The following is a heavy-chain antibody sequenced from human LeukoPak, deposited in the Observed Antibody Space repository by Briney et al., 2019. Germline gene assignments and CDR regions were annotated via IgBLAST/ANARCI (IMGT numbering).Heavy chain of an antibody. Sequence: GGSLRLSCAASGFTFSSYAMHWVRQAPGKGLEWVAVISYDGSNKYYADSVKGRFTISRDNSKNTLYLQMNSLRAEDTAVYYCARERYDYGDYEGLDDAFDIWGQGTMVTVSS. CDR1: GFTFSSYA. CDR3: ARERYDYGDYEGLDDAFDI. J-gene: IGHJ3*02. V-gene: IGHV3-30-3*01. D-gene: IGHD4-17*01. CDR2: ISYDGSNK.